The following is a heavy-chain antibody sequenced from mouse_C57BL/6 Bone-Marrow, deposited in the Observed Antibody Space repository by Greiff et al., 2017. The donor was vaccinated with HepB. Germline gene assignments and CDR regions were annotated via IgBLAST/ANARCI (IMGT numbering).Heavy chain of an antibody. CDR3: AREDGNCPLFAY. D-gene: IGHD2-1*01. CDR1: GYTFTSYW. J-gene: IGHJ3*01. Sequence: QVQLQQPGAELVMPGASVKLSCKASGYTFTSYWMHWVKQRPGQGLEWIGEIDPSDSYTNYNQKFKGKSTLTVDKSSSTAYMQLSSLTSEDSAVYYCAREDGNCPLFAYWGRGTRVTVSA. V-gene: IGHV1-69*01. CDR2: IDPSDSYT.